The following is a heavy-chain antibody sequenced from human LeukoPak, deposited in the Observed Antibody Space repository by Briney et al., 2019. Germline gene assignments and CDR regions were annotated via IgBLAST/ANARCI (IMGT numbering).Heavy chain of an antibody. CDR1: GGSISSSSYY. D-gene: IGHD3-10*01. V-gene: IGHV4-39*01. J-gene: IGHJ4*02. CDR3: ARHADSGLWFGELLHLDY. Sequence: PSETLSLTCTVSGGSISSSSYYWGWIRQPPGKGLEWIGSIYYSGSTYYNPSLKSRVTISVDTSKNQFSLKLSSVTAADTAVYYCARHADSGLWFGELLHLDYRGQGTLVTVSS. CDR2: IYYSGST.